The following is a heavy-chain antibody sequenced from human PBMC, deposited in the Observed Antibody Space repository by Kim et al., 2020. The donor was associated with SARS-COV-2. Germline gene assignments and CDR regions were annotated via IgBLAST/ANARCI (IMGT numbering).Heavy chain of an antibody. D-gene: IGHD2-15*01. Sequence: GGSLRLSCAASGFTFSSYAMSWVRQAPGKGLEWVSAISGSGGSTYYADSVKGRFTISRDNSKNTLYLQMNSLRAEDTAVYYCAKDESGYCSGGSCLNWFDPWGQGTLVTVSS. V-gene: IGHV3-23*01. CDR1: GFTFSSYA. J-gene: IGHJ5*02. CDR2: ISGSGGST. CDR3: AKDESGYCSGGSCLNWFDP.